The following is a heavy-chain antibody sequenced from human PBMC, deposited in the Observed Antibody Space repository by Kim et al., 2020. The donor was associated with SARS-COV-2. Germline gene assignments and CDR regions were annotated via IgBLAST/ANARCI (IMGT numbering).Heavy chain of an antibody. V-gene: IGHV1-3*01. CDR3: ARLSLRPGGYDF. D-gene: IGHD1-1*01. CDR2: INAGAGST. CDR1: GYTFSTFA. Sequence: ASVKVSCKPSGYTFSTFAMHWVRQAPGQRLEWMGWINAGAGSTKYSQKFQGRVTITSDTSASTAYMELSSLRSEDTAVYYCARLSLRPGGYDFWGQGTLVTVSS. J-gene: IGHJ4*02.